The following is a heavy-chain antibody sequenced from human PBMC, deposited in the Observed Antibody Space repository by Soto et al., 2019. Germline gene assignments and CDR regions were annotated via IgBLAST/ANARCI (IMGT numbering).Heavy chain of an antibody. CDR1: GGSISSGGYY. Sequence: SETLSLTCTVSGGSISSGGYYWSWIRQHPGKGLEWIGYIYYSGSTYYNPSLKSRVTISVDTSKNQFSLKLSSVTAADTAVYYCARDMVAAAGTNYYYGMDVWGQGTTVTVSS. CDR3: ARDMVAAAGTNYYYGMDV. V-gene: IGHV4-31*03. CDR2: IYYSGST. D-gene: IGHD6-13*01. J-gene: IGHJ6*02.